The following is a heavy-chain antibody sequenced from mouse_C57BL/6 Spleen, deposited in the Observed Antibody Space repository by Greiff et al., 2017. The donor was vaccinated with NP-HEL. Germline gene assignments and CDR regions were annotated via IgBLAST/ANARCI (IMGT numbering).Heavy chain of an antibody. D-gene: IGHD3-2*02. CDR2: INPNYGTT. CDR3: ARGDSSGYVGYFDY. Sequence: VQLQQSGPELVKPGASVKISCKASGYSFTDYNMNWVKQSNGKSLEWIGVINPNYGTTSYNQKFKGKATLTVDQSSSTAYMQLNSLISEDSAVYYCARGDSSGYVGYFDYWGQGTTLTVSS. CDR1: GYSFTDYN. V-gene: IGHV1-39*01. J-gene: IGHJ2*01.